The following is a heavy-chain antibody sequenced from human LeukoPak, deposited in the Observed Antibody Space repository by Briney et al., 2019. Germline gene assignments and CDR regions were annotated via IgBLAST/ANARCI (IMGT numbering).Heavy chain of an antibody. V-gene: IGHV4-30-2*01. J-gene: IGHJ4*02. Sequence: PSETLPLTCTVSGGSISSGGYYWSWIRQPPGKGLEWIGYIYHSGSTYYNPSLKSRVTISVDRSKNQFSLKLSSVTAADTAVYYCARDRSYGGNPSLDYWGQGTLVTVSS. CDR2: IYHSGST. D-gene: IGHD4-23*01. CDR1: GGSISSGGYY. CDR3: ARDRSYGGNPSLDY.